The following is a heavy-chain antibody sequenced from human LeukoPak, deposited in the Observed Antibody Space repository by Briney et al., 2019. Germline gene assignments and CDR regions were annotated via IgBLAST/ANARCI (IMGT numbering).Heavy chain of an antibody. D-gene: IGHD3-22*01. CDR1: LVSINIYY. CDR2: IYYSGST. Sequence: SETLSLTRTVSLVSINIYYWRCVRGPPAKGLECIRYIYYSGSTDYNPSLKSRVIISVDTSENQFSLKLSSVTAADAAVYYGATMGYDSSGSFDPWGQGTLVTVSS. V-gene: IGHV4-59*01. CDR3: ATMGYDSSGSFDP. J-gene: IGHJ5*02.